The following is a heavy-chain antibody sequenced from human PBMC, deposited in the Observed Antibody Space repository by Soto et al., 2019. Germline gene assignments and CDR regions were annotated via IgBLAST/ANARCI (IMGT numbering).Heavy chain of an antibody. Sequence: GGSLRLSCAASGFTFSSYAMHWVRQAPGKGLEWVAVISYDGSNKYYADSVKGRFTISRDNSKNTLYLQMNSLRAEDTAVYYCARDSGWYYFDYWGQGTLVTVSS. D-gene: IGHD6-19*01. V-gene: IGHV3-30-3*01. CDR1: GFTFSSYA. J-gene: IGHJ4*02. CDR3: ARDSGWYYFDY. CDR2: ISYDGSNK.